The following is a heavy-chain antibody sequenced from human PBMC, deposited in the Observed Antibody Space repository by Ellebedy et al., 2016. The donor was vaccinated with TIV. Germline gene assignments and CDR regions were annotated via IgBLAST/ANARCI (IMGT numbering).Heavy chain of an antibody. CDR2: ISGSAGST. V-gene: IGHV3-23*01. D-gene: IGHD3-10*01. CDR1: GFTFNSYV. CDR3: GRARPDGSGSYYIDY. J-gene: IGHJ4*02. Sequence: GESLKISCAASGFTFNSYVMSWVRQAPGKGLEWVSAISGSAGSTYYADSVKGRFTISRHNSKNTLYLQMNSLRAEDAAVYYCGRARPDGSGSYYIDYWGQGTLVTVSS.